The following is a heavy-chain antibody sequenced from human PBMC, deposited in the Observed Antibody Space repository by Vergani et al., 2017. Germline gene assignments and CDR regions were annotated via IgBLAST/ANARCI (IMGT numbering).Heavy chain of an antibody. V-gene: IGHV3-30-3*01. CDR1: GFTFSSYA. CDR2: ISYDGSNK. D-gene: IGHD6-19*01. CDR3: ARDMGVSGWYGGDY. Sequence: QVQLVESGGGVVQPGRSLRRSCAASGFTFSSYAMHWVRQAPGKGLEWVAVISYDGSNKYYADSVKGRFTISRDNSKNTLYLQMNSLRAEDTAVYYCARDMGVSGWYGGDYWGQGTLVTVSS. J-gene: IGHJ4*02.